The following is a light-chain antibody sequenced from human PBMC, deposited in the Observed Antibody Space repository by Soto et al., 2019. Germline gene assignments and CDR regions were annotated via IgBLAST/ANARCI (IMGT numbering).Light chain of an antibody. CDR2: DAS. Sequence: EIVLTQSPATLSLSPGERATLSCRASQSVGTFFAWYQQKPGQAPRLLIYDASNRATGIPARFSGSGSGTDFTLTISSLEPEDFAVYYCQQHSHWPPWTFGQGTKVDIK. V-gene: IGKV3-11*01. CDR3: QQHSHWPPWT. J-gene: IGKJ1*01. CDR1: QSVGTF.